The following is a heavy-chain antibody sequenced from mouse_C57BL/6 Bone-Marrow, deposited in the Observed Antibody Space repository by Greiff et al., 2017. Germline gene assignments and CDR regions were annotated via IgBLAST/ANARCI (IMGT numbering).Heavy chain of an antibody. CDR3: ARGRLGRAFAD. J-gene: IGHJ3*01. D-gene: IGHD4-1*01. CDR2: IYPSDSET. V-gene: IGHV1-61*01. CDR1: GYTFTSYW. Sequence: QVQLQQPGAELVRPGSSVKLSCKASGYTFTSYWMDWVKQRPGQGLEWIGNIYPSDSETHYNQKFKDKATLTVDKSSSTAYMQLSSLSSEDSAVYYCARGRLGRAFADWGQGTLVTVSA.